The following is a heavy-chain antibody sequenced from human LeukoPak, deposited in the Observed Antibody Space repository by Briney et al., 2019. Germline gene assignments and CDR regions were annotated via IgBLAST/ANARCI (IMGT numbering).Heavy chain of an antibody. CDR1: GGSISSYY. J-gene: IGHJ4*02. Sequence: SETLSLTCTVSGGSISSYYWSWIRQPAGKGLEWIGRIYTSGSTNYNPSLKSRVTISVDTSKNQFSLKLSSVTAADTAVYYCARGYYDSSGYYRLGYFDYWGQGTLVTVSS. CDR2: IYTSGST. V-gene: IGHV4-4*07. D-gene: IGHD3-22*01. CDR3: ARGYYDSSGYYRLGYFDY.